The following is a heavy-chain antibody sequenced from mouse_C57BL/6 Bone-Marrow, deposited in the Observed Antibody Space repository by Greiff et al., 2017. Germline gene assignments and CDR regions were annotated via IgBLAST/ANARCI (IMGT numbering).Heavy chain of an antibody. J-gene: IGHJ1*03. CDR2: IYPRSGNT. Sequence: QVQLQQSGAELARPGASVKLSCKASGYTFTSYGISWVKQRTRQGLEWIGEIYPRSGNTYYNEKFKGKATLTADKSSSTAYMELRSLTSEDSAVYFCARGRGYYYGSSPWYFDVWGTGTTVTVSS. CDR3: ARGRGYYYGSSPWYFDV. V-gene: IGHV1-81*01. D-gene: IGHD1-1*01. CDR1: GYTFTSYG.